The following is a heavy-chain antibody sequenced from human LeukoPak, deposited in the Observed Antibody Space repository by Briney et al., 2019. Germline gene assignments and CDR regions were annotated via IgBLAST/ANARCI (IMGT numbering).Heavy chain of an antibody. V-gene: IGHV3-21*01. Sequence: GGSLRLSCAASGFTLSVYSMSWVRQAPGKGLEWVSSISDDSNYIYYADSVEGRFTISRDNAKNSLYLQMNSLRAEDTAVYYCANHLACGSTHCPPFDYWGQGTLVTVSS. CDR1: GFTLSVYS. D-gene: IGHD2-2*01. CDR2: ISDDSNYI. CDR3: ANHLACGSTHCPPFDY. J-gene: IGHJ4*02.